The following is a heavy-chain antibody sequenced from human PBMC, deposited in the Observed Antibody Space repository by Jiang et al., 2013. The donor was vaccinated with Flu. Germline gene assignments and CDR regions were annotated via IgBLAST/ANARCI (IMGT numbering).Heavy chain of an antibody. V-gene: IGHV1-8*02. Sequence: SGAEVKKPGASVKVSCKASGYTFTSYDINWVRQATGQGLEWMGWMNPNSGNTGYAQKFQGRVTMTTDTSTSTAYMELRSLRSDDTAVYYCARDGDDILTGYYADSYTNWFDPWGQGTLVTVSS. CDR1: GYTFTSYD. CDR2: MNPNSGNT. D-gene: IGHD3-9*01. J-gene: IGHJ5*02. CDR3: ARDGDDILTGYYADSYTNWFDP.